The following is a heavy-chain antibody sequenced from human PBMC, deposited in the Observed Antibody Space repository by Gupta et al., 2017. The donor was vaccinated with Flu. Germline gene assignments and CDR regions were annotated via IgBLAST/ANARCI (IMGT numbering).Heavy chain of an antibody. CDR3: ARHYYGSGSYSPSYYYGMDV. Sequence: QVQLVQSGAEVKKPGASVKVSCKASGYTFTGYYMHWVRQAPGQGLEWMGWINPNSGGTNYAQKFQGRVTMTRDTSISTAYMELSRLRSDDTAVYYCARHYYGSGSYSPSYYYGMDVWGQGTTVTVSS. D-gene: IGHD3-10*01. V-gene: IGHV1-2*02. CDR1: GYTFTGYY. J-gene: IGHJ6*02. CDR2: INPNSGGT.